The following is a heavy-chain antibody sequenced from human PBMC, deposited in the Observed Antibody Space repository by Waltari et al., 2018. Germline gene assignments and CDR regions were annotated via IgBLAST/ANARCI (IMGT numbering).Heavy chain of an antibody. CDR3: ARDASENFRYYDFWSGYWFDP. Sequence: QVQLVQSGAEVKKPGASVKVSCKASGYTFTSYGISWVRQAPGQGIEWMGWISAYKGNTNYAQKLQGKGTMTTATATSTAYMELRSLRSDDTAVYYCARDASENFRYYDFWSGYWFDPWGQGTLVTVSS. CDR1: GYTFTSYG. J-gene: IGHJ5*02. V-gene: IGHV1-18*01. CDR2: ISAYKGNT. D-gene: IGHD3-3*01.